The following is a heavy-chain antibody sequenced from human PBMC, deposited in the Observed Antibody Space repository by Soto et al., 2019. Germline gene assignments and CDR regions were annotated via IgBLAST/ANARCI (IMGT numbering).Heavy chain of an antibody. V-gene: IGHV1-24*01. CDR3: AAGGTRWLQSPLDY. CDR2: FDSEDGKI. CDR1: GYTFTSYY. J-gene: IGHJ4*02. Sequence: GASVKVSCKASGYTFTSYYMHWVRQAPGKGLELMGGFDSEDGKISYVQKFQGRVTMTEDTSSDTAYMELSGLRSEDTAVYYCAAGGTRWLQSPLDYWGQGTLVTVSS. D-gene: IGHD1-1*01.